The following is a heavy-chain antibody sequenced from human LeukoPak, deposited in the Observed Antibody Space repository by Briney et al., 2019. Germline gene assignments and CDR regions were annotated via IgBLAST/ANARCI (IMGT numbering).Heavy chain of an antibody. CDR2: ISVSSRNVI. Sequence: GGSLRLSCAASGFTFSSYSMNWVRQAPGKGLEWLSYISVSSRNVIDYADSVKGRFTISRDDAKNSLYLQMNSLRAEDTAVYFCAKDSGTGTIYYYYGMDVWGQGTTVTVSS. D-gene: IGHD1-1*01. V-gene: IGHV3-48*04. CDR1: GFTFSSYS. J-gene: IGHJ6*02. CDR3: AKDSGTGTIYYYYGMDV.